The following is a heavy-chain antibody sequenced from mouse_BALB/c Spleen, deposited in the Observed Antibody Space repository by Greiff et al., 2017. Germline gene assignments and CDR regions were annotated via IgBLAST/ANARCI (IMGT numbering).Heavy chain of an antibody. CDR1: GFSLTSYG. CDR3: ARDNYGYGYFDV. D-gene: IGHD1-1*01. V-gene: IGHV2-9*02. CDR2: IWAGGST. J-gene: IGHJ1*01. Sequence: VKLVESGPGLVAPSQSLSITCTVSGFSLTSYGVHWVRQPPGKGLEWLGVIWAGGSTNYNSALMSRLSISKDNSKSQVFLKMNSLQTDDTAMYYCARDNYGYGYFDVWGAGTTVTVSS.